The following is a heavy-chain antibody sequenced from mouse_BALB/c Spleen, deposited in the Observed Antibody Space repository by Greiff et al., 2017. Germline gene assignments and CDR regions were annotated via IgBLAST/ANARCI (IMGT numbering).Heavy chain of an antibody. CDR3: ARSTTATCFAY. D-gene: IGHD1-2*01. CDR2: ISSGSSTI. V-gene: IGHV5-17*02. Sequence: EVQRVESGGGLVQPGGSRKLSCAASGFTFSSFGMHWVRQAPEKGLEWVAYISSGSSTIYYADTVKGRFTISRDNPKNTLFLQMTSLRSEDTAMYYCARSTTATCFAYWGQGTLVTVSA. J-gene: IGHJ3*01. CDR1: GFTFSSFG.